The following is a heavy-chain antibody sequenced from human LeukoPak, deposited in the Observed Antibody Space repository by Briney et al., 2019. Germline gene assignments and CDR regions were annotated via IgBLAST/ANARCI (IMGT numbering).Heavy chain of an antibody. Sequence: PGGSLRLSCAASGFTFSSYAMSWVRQAPGKGLEWVSAISGSGGSTYYADSVKGRFTISRDNSKNTLYLQMNSLRAEDTAVYYCAKEAGLRYFDWLFYLDYWGQGTLFTVSS. CDR2: ISGSGGST. CDR1: GFTFSSYA. D-gene: IGHD3-9*01. CDR3: AKEAGLRYFDWLFYLDY. J-gene: IGHJ4*02. V-gene: IGHV3-23*01.